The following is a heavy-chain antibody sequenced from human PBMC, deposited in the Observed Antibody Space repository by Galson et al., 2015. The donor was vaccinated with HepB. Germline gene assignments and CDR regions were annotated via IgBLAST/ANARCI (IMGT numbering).Heavy chain of an antibody. D-gene: IGHD5-24*01. CDR1: GFTFNTEP. V-gene: IGHV3-48*02. Sequence: SLRLSCAASGFTFNTEPMNWVRQAPGKGLEWISNIRSGGSPVTYADSVKGRFTMSRDDVKQSLYLQLNSLGDEDTAVYYCVRDSQFAFDIWGQGTMVTVSS. CDR3: VRDSQFAFDI. J-gene: IGHJ3*02. CDR2: IRSGGSPV.